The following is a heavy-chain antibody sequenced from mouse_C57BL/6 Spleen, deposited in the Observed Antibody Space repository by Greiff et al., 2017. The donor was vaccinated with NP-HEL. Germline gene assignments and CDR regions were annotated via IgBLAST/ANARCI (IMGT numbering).Heavy chain of an antibody. V-gene: IGHV1-69*01. CDR2: IDPSYSYT. Sequence: VQLQQPGAELVMPGASVKLSCKASGYTFTSYWMHWVKQRPGQGLEWIGEIDPSYSYTNYIQKFKGKSTLTVDKSSSTAYMQLSSLTSEGSTVYYCARGRGGYFDYWGQGTTLTVSS. CDR1: GYTFTSYW. CDR3: ARGRGGYFDY. J-gene: IGHJ2*01.